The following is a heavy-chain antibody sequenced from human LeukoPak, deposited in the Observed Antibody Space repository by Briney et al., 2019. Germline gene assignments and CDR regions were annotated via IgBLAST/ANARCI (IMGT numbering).Heavy chain of an antibody. Sequence: PGGSLRLSCAGSGFTFSNYAMAWVRQAPGKGLEWVSAISGSGGSTYYADSVKGRFTISRDNSKNTLCLQMNSLRAEDTAVYYCAKGGGSYYAGRAFDIWGQGTMVTVSS. CDR1: GFTFSNYA. V-gene: IGHV3-23*01. D-gene: IGHD1-26*01. CDR3: AKGGGSYYAGRAFDI. J-gene: IGHJ3*02. CDR2: ISGSGGST.